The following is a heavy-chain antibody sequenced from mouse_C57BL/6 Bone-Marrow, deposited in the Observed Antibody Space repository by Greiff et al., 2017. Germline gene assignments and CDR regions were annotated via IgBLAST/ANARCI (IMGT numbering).Heavy chain of an antibody. D-gene: IGHD1-1*01. CDR1: GYTFTSYW. CDR3: ARAAFITTAVAGGFAY. CDR2: IQPNSGST. J-gene: IGHJ3*01. V-gene: IGHV1-64*01. Sequence: QVQLQQPGAELVKPGASVKLSCKASGYTFTSYWMHWVKQRPGQGLEWIGMIQPNSGSTNYNEKFKSKATLTVDKASSTAYMQLSSLTSEDSAVYYCARAAFITTAVAGGFAYWGQGTLVTVSA.